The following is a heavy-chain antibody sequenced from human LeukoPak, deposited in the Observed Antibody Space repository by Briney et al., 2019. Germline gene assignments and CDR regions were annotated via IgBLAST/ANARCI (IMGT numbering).Heavy chain of an antibody. J-gene: IGHJ4*02. D-gene: IGHD2-2*01. Sequence: AGGSLRLSCAASGFTFGSYAMSWVRQAPGKGLEWVSAISGSGGSTYYADSVKGRFTISRDNSKNTLYLQINSLRAEDTALYYCAKDCTSTNCYVDYWGQGTLVTVSS. CDR3: AKDCTSTNCYVDY. CDR2: ISGSGGST. V-gene: IGHV3-23*01. CDR1: GFTFGSYA.